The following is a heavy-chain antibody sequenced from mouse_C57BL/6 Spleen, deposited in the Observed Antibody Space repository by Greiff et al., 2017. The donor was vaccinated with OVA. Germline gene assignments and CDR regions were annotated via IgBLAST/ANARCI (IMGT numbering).Heavy chain of an antibody. D-gene: IGHD2-4*01. V-gene: IGHV3-6*01. CDR1: GYSITSGYY. CDR3: ARDDYDSLFGY. CDR2: ISYDGSN. Sequence: ESGPGLVKPSQSLSLTCSVTGYSITSGYYWHWIRQFPGNKLEWMGYISYDGSNNYNPSLKNRISITRDTSKNQFFLKLNSVTTEDTATYYCARDDYDSLFGYWGQGTTLTVSS. J-gene: IGHJ2*01.